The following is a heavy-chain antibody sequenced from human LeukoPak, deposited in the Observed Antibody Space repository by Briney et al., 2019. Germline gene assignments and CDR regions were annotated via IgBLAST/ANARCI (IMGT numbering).Heavy chain of an antibody. Sequence: GGSLSLSCAASGFTFSSYSMNWVRQAPGKGLEWVSSISSSSSYIYYADSVKGRFTISRDNAKNSLYLQMNSLRAEDTAVYYCATSRYSSSWAPRGGWGQGTLVTVSS. J-gene: IGHJ4*02. CDR1: GFTFSSYS. CDR2: ISSSSSYI. CDR3: ATSRYSSSWAPRGG. D-gene: IGHD6-13*01. V-gene: IGHV3-21*01.